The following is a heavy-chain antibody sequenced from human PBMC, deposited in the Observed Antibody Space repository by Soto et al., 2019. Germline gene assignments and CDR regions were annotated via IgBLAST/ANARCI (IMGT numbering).Heavy chain of an antibody. CDR2: IYSGATT. Sequence: GGSLRLSCAASGFTVSSSYMSWVRQAPGKGLEWVSGIYSGATTSYADSVKGRFTISRDNSENTVSLQMNSLRVEDTAVYYCARLGTYYDSWSGLYGLDVWGQGTTVTVS. J-gene: IGHJ6*02. CDR1: GFTVSSSY. D-gene: IGHD3-3*01. CDR3: ARLGTYYDSWSGLYGLDV. V-gene: IGHV3-53*01.